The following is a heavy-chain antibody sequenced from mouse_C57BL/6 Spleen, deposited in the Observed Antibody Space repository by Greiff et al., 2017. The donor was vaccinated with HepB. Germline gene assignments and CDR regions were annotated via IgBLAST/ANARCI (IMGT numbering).Heavy chain of an antibody. D-gene: IGHD1-1*01. CDR2: IYPGSGST. CDR3: AREGGYYGVMDY. V-gene: IGHV1-55*01. CDR1: GYTFTSYW. Sequence: QVQLKQPGAELVKPGASVKMSCKASGYTFTSYWITWVKQRPGQGLEWIGDIYPGSGSTNYNEKFKSKATLTVDTSSSTAYMQLSSLTSEDSAVYYCAREGGYYGVMDYWGQGTSVTVSS. J-gene: IGHJ4*01.